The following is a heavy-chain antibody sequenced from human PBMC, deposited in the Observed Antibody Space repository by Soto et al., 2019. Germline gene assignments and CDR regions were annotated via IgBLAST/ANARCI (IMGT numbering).Heavy chain of an antibody. V-gene: IGHV1-69*01. CDR3: ASSEDMMVGGVSRGRTYYYGMDV. Sequence: QVQLVQSGAEVKKPGSSVKVSCKASGGTFSSYAISWVRQAPGQGLEWMGGIIPIFGTANYAQKFQGRVTITADASTRADYMEMSSMRSEDTAVYYCASSEDMMVGGVSRGRTYYYGMDVWGQGTTVTVSS. D-gene: IGHD3-10*01. CDR1: GGTFSSYA. CDR2: IIPIFGTA. J-gene: IGHJ6*02.